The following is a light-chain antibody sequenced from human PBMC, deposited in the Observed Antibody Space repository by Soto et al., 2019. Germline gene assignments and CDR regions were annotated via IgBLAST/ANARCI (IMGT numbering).Light chain of an antibody. V-gene: IGLV2-23*01. CDR3: CSSVGVSALV. CDR1: SSDVGSYNL. CDR2: EGS. J-gene: IGLJ2*01. Sequence: QSALTQPASVSGSPGQSITISCTGTSSDVGSYNLVSWYQQHPGKAPKLLIYEGSKRPSGVANRFSGSKSGNTASLTISGLQAEDEAAYYCCSSVGVSALVFGGGTKVTVL.